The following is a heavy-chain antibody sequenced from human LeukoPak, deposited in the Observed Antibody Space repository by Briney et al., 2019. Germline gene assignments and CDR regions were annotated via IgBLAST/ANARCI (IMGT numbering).Heavy chain of an antibody. D-gene: IGHD6-13*01. Sequence: GGSLRLSCAASGFTVSSNYMSWVRQAPGKGLEWVSVIYSGGSTYYADSVKGRFTISRDNSKNTLYLQMNSLRAEDTAVYYCARIPPTPSSSRPQLQHYYYYYMDVWGKGTTVTVSS. CDR2: IYSGGST. CDR3: ARIPPTPSSSRPQLQHYYYYYMDV. J-gene: IGHJ6*03. CDR1: GFTVSSNY. V-gene: IGHV3-53*01.